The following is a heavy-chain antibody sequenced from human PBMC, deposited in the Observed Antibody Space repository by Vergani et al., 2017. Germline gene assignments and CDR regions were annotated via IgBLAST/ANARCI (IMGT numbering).Heavy chain of an antibody. V-gene: IGHV1-2*02. J-gene: IGHJ4*02. Sequence: QVQLVQSGAEVKKPGASVKVSCKASGYTFTGYYMHWVRQAPGQGLEWMGWINPNSGGTNYAQKFQGRVTMTRDTSISTAYMELSRLRSDDTAVYYCARMDPSGENLWFGEQLDYWGQGTLVTVSS. D-gene: IGHD3-10*01. CDR1: GYTFTGYY. CDR2: INPNSGGT. CDR3: ARMDPSGENLWFGEQLDY.